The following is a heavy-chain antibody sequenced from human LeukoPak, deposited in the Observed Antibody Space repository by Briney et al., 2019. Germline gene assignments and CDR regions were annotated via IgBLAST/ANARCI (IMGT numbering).Heavy chain of an antibody. CDR3: ARDLSNKILTTYYDVFDV. V-gene: IGHV3-7*03. J-gene: IGHJ3*01. CDR1: GFTFNTYW. CDR2: INQDGTKK. D-gene: IGHD3-9*01. Sequence: GGSLRLSCAASGFTFNTYWMTWVRQPPGEGLEWVANINQDGTKKHYVDSVEGRFTISRDNARNSLYLQMNSLRAEDTAVYYCARDLSNKILTTYYDVFDVWGQGSMVTVSS.